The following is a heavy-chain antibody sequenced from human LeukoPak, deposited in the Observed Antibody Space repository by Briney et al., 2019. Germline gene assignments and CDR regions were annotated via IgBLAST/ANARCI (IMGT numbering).Heavy chain of an antibody. CDR3: AKVVDTAMANYGMDV. Sequence: GGSLRLSCAASGFTFSSYAMSWVRQAPGKGLEWVSAIGGSGGSTYYADSVKGRFTISRDNSKNTLYLQMNSLRAEDTAVYYCAKVVDTAMANYGMDVWGQGTTVTVSS. CDR2: IGGSGGST. D-gene: IGHD5-18*01. CDR1: GFTFSSYA. J-gene: IGHJ6*02. V-gene: IGHV3-23*01.